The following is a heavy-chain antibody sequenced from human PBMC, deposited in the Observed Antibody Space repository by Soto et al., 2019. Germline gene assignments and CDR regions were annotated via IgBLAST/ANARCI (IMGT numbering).Heavy chain of an antibody. D-gene: IGHD2-21*01. Sequence: GGSLRLSCEVFGLTYSTAWMHWVRQAPGKGLVWVSSINRDGSVTNYADSVKGRFTISRDSAEKTLYLQINSLRADDTGVYYCAREHIVVGHYMRIWGQGTTVTVYS. CDR1: GLTYSTAW. CDR3: AREHIVVGHYMRI. V-gene: IGHV3-74*01. J-gene: IGHJ6*02. CDR2: INRDGSVT.